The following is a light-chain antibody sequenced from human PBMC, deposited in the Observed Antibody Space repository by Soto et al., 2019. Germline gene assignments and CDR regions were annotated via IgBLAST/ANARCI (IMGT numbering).Light chain of an antibody. CDR2: SND. J-gene: IGLJ3*02. V-gene: IGLV1-44*01. Sequence: QAVVTQPPSASATPGQRVAISCSGSSSSIGSHTVNWYHQLPGTAPKLLIYSNDQRPSGVPGRFSGSKSGTSASLAISGLQSEDEGEYYCATWEDSLNGPVFGGGTQLTVL. CDR1: SSSIGSHT. CDR3: ATWEDSLNGPV.